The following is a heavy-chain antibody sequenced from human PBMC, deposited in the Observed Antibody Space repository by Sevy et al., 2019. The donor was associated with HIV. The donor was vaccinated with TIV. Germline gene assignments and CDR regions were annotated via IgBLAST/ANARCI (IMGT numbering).Heavy chain of an antibody. Sequence: GGSLRLSCAASGFTFISFTMNWVRQAPGKGLEWVSSISNSPSYIYYADSVKGRFTISRDNPKNALYLQMDSLRVEDAAVYYCARRGGLTDEGFDIWGQRTMVTASS. CDR1: GFTFISFT. J-gene: IGHJ3*02. CDR3: ARRGGLTDEGFDI. CDR2: ISNSPSYI. V-gene: IGHV3-21*01. D-gene: IGHD3-16*01.